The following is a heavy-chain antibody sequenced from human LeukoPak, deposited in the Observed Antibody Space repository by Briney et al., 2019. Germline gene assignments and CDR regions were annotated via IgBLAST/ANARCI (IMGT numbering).Heavy chain of an antibody. Sequence: GGSLRLSCATSGFTFGDYAMSWVRQAPGKGLEWIGFIRSKRYGGTTEIAASVKGRFTIERDDSRSIAYLQMNSLKTEDTAGYFCTRVAGGGSGWYEDYWGQGTLVTVSS. V-gene: IGHV3-49*04. CDR1: GFTFGDYA. CDR2: IRSKRYGGTT. J-gene: IGHJ4*02. D-gene: IGHD6-19*01. CDR3: TRVAGGGSGWYEDY.